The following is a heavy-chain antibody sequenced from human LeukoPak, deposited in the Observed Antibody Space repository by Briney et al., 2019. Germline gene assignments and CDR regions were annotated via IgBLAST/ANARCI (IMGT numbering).Heavy chain of an antibody. CDR2: FDPEDGET. J-gene: IGHJ4*02. V-gene: IGHV1-24*01. CDR3: ATASGSYFYFDY. Sequence: VASVKVSCKVSGYTLTELSMHWVRQAPGKGLEWMGGFDPEDGETIYAQKFQGRVTMTEDTSTDTAYMELSSLRSEDTAVYYCATASGSYFYFDYWGQGTLVTVSS. CDR1: GYTLTELS. D-gene: IGHD3-10*01.